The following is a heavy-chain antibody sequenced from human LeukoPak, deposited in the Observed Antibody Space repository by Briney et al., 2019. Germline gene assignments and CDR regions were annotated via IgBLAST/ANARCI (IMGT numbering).Heavy chain of an antibody. J-gene: IGHJ5*02. CDR3: AKDTTNRYSSGP. CDR2: ITTDGTT. CDR1: GFTISSYA. D-gene: IGHD6-25*01. V-gene: IGHV3-23*01. Sequence: AGTLSLSCAASGFTISSYAMNWFRPAPGKGLEWVLVITTDGTTFYADSMKGRLTINRDNSKVMLYMQMDRLRDEDTAVYYYAKDTTNRYSSGPWGQGTVVTVSS.